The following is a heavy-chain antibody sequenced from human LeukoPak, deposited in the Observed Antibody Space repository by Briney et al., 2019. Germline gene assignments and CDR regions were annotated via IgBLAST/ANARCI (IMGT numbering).Heavy chain of an antibody. Sequence: SETLSLTCAVYGGSFSGYYWSWIRQPPGKGLEWIGEINHSGSTNYNPSLKSRVTISVDTSKNQFSLKLSSVTAADTAVYYCARSSRRGYYYDSSGPYYFDYWGQGTLVTVSS. J-gene: IGHJ4*02. CDR3: ARSSRRGYYYDSSGPYYFDY. CDR1: GGSFSGYY. CDR2: INHSGST. D-gene: IGHD3-22*01. V-gene: IGHV4-34*01.